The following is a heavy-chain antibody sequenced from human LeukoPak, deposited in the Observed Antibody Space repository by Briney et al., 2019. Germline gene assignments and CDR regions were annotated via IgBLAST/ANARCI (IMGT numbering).Heavy chain of an antibody. CDR1: GFTFSSYG. J-gene: IGHJ5*02. D-gene: IGHD5-18*01. V-gene: IGHV3-30*02. Sequence: GGSPRLSCAASGFTFSSYGIHWVRQAPGKGLEWVAFIRYDGSNKYYTDSVKGRFTISRDNSKNTLYLQMNSLRAEDTAVYYCARDFLGYSYGFDPWGQGTLVTVSS. CDR3: ARDFLGYSYGFDP. CDR2: IRYDGSNK.